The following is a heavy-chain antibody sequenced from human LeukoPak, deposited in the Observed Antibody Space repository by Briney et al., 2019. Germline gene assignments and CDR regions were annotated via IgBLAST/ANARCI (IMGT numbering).Heavy chain of an antibody. CDR1: GFTFSNYE. J-gene: IGHJ6*04. D-gene: IGHD3-10*01. Sequence: PGGSLRLSCAAAGFTFSNYEMNWVRQAPGKGLECVADISGSGSRTYYADSVKGRFTISRDNSKNSLYLHLNNLRVEDTAVYYCAREGNYYMDVWGKGTRSPYPQ. CDR2: ISGSGSRT. CDR3: AREGNYYMDV. V-gene: IGHV3-48*03.